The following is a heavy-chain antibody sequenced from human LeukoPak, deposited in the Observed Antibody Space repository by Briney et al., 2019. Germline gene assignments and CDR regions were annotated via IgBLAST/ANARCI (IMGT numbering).Heavy chain of an antibody. CDR1: GGSISSYY. J-gene: IGHJ4*02. Sequence: PSETLSLTCTVSGGSISSYYWSWIRQPPGKGLEWIGYIYYSGSTNYNPSLKSRVTISVDTSKNQFSLKLSSVTAADTAVYYCASSRYYDILTGYWLYYFDYWGQGTLVTVSS. CDR3: ASSRYYDILTGYWLYYFDY. CDR2: IYYSGST. V-gene: IGHV4-59*01. D-gene: IGHD3-9*01.